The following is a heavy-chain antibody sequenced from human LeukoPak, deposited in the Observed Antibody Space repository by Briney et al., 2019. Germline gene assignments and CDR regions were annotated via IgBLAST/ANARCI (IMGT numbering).Heavy chain of an antibody. CDR1: GYTFTGYY. CDR3: ARQLNSGSYYPDWFDP. V-gene: IGHV1-2*02. Sequence: ASVKVSCKASGYTFTGYYMHWVRQAPGQGLEWMGWINPNSGGTNYAQKFQGRVTMTRDTSISTAYMELSRLRSDDTAVYYRARQLNSGSYYPDWFDPWGQGTLVTVSS. CDR2: INPNSGGT. D-gene: IGHD1-26*01. J-gene: IGHJ5*02.